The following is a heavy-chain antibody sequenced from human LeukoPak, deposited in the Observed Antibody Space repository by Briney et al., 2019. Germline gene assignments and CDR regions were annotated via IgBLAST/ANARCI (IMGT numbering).Heavy chain of an antibody. J-gene: IGHJ4*02. Sequence: GGSLRLSCAASGFTFSSYAMSWVRQAPGKGLEWVSAISGSGGGTYYADSVKGRFTISRDNSKNPLYLQMNSLRAEDTAVYYCAKDDRLAAAGGPPLLWGQGTLVTVSS. CDR3: AKDDRLAAAGGPPLL. CDR2: ISGSGGGT. D-gene: IGHD6-13*01. V-gene: IGHV3-23*01. CDR1: GFTFSSYA.